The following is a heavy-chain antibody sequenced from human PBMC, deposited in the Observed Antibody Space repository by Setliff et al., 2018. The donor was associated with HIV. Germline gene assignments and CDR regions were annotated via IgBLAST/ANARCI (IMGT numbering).Heavy chain of an antibody. CDR3: ARGRGRYGDYRDFDY. D-gene: IGHD4-17*01. V-gene: IGHV1-2*02. J-gene: IGHJ4*02. CDR2: ISAYNGNT. CDR1: GGTFSNYA. Sequence: ASVKVSCKASGGTFSNYAINWVRQAPGQGLEWMGGISAYNGNTKYAHNFEGRVTMTRDTSISTFYMEVTRLTSDDTAVYYCARGRGRYGDYRDFDYWGQGALVTVSS.